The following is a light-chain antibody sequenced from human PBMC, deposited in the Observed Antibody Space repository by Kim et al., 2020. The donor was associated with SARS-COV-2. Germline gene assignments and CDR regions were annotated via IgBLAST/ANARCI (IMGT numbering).Light chain of an antibody. CDR2: AAS. CDR1: QSIGTY. J-gene: IGKJ4*01. Sequence: SIGDRVTITCRASQSIGTYLNWYQQKPRKAPNLLIYAASNLQGGVPPRFSGSGSGTDFTLTISSLQPEDSATYYCQQSYSTPPLTFGGGTTVEIK. V-gene: IGKV1-39*01. CDR3: QQSYSTPPLT.